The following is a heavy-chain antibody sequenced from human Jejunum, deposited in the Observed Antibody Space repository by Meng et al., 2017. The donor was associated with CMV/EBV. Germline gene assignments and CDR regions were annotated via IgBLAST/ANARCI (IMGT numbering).Heavy chain of an antibody. D-gene: IGHD1-26*01. Sequence: YTFTDYYRHWVRQAPGQGLEWMGWINPNTGGTNYAQKFQGRVTMTRDTSTNTAYMELTRLRSDDTALYYCAKDGGSYLDYYFDYWGQGTLVTVSS. CDR3: AKDGGSYLDYYFDY. CDR1: YTFTDYY. J-gene: IGHJ4*02. CDR2: INPNTGGT. V-gene: IGHV1-2*02.